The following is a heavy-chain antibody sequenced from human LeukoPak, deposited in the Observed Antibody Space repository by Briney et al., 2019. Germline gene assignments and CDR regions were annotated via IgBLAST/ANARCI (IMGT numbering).Heavy chain of an antibody. D-gene: IGHD4-17*01. V-gene: IGHV3-48*01. J-gene: IGHJ4*02. Sequence: GGSLRLSCAASGFTFSSYSMNWVRQAPGKGLEWVSYISSSSSTIHYADSVKGRFTISRDNAKNSLYLQMNSLRAEDTAVYYCARDYSTVTTFFDYWGQGTLVTVSS. CDR1: GFTFSSYS. CDR2: ISSSSSTI. CDR3: ARDYSTVTTFFDY.